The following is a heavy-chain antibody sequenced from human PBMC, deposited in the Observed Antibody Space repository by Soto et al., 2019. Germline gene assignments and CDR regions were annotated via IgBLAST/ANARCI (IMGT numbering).Heavy chain of an antibody. CDR2: IASHGSKS. Sequence: DVHLVESGGGLVQPGGSLRLSCSASGFSFSSYAMHWVRQAPGKGLEYVSVIASHGSKSFYAESVQGRFTISRDNSRNTLYLQISSLRPDDTAVYYCVKDLTLNGDYPGMDVWGQGTTVTVS. D-gene: IGHD2-21*01. J-gene: IGHJ6*02. CDR3: VKDLTLNGDYPGMDV. CDR1: GFSFSSYA. V-gene: IGHV3-64D*08.